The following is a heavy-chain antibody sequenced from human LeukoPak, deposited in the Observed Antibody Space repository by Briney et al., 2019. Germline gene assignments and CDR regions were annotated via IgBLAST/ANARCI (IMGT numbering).Heavy chain of an antibody. J-gene: IGHJ3*01. V-gene: IGHV1-2*02. CDR3: ARERNYGDYGNAFDV. D-gene: IGHD4-17*01. CDR1: GYTFTDYY. Sequence: ASVKVSCKASGYTFTDYYIHWMRQAPGQGLEWMGWINPKRGVTTYAQKFQGRVTMTRDTSTTTAYMELTRLRSDDTTIYYCARERNYGDYGNAFDVWGQWTKVTVSS. CDR2: INPKRGVT.